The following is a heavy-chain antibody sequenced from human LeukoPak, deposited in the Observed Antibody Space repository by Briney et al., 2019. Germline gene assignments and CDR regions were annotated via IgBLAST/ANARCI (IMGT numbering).Heavy chain of an antibody. CDR2: IYYSGST. CDR3: ARVWFGELYFDY. D-gene: IGHD3-10*01. CDR1: GGSISSYY. J-gene: IGHJ4*02. Sequence: SETLSLTCTVSGGSISSYYWGWIRQPPGKGLEWIGYIYYSGSTNYNPSLKSRVTISVDTSKNQFSLKLSSVTAADTAVYYCARVWFGELYFDYWGQGTLVTVSS. V-gene: IGHV4-59*01.